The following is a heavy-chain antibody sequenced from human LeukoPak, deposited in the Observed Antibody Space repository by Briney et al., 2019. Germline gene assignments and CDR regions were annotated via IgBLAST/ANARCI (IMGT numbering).Heavy chain of an antibody. D-gene: IGHD3-16*02. Sequence: GASVKLSCKASGYSFTSYGISWVRQAPGQGLEWMGGIIPIFGTANYEQKFQGRVTITADESTSTAYMELSSLRSEDTAVYYCARDPRPGSYLSNWFDPWGQGTLVTVSS. CDR3: ARDPRPGSYLSNWFDP. CDR2: IIPIFGTA. V-gene: IGHV1-69*13. CDR1: GYSFTSYG. J-gene: IGHJ5*02.